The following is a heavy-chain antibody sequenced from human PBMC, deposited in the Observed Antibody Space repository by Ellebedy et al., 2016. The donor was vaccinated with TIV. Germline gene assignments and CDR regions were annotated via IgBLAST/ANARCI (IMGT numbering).Heavy chain of an antibody. D-gene: IGHD3-10*01. CDR1: GDSISNYY. CDR2: ISYSGST. Sequence: SETLSLXCTVSGDSISNYYWSWIRQPPGKGLEWIAYISYSGSTNYNPSLKSRVTLSVDTSKNQISLELSSVTAADTAVYFCARGRSGVTHDSWGQGTLVTVSS. V-gene: IGHV4-59*12. CDR3: ARGRSGVTHDS. J-gene: IGHJ4*02.